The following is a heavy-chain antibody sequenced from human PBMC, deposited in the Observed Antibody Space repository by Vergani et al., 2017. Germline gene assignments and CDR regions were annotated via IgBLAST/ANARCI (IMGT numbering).Heavy chain of an antibody. D-gene: IGHD3-10*01. CDR1: GYSFNTYW. J-gene: IGHJ5*02. CDR2: IFPDDSDT. V-gene: IGHV5-51*01. Sequence: EVQLVQSGAEMKKPGESLKISCQTSGYSFNTYWIAWVRQRPGKGLEWMGAIFPDDSDTRYNPSFQGQVAISADRSTNIAYLQLSSLKASDSAMYYCARLSLPRITLNWFGPWGQGTLVTVSS. CDR3: ARLSLPRITLNWFGP.